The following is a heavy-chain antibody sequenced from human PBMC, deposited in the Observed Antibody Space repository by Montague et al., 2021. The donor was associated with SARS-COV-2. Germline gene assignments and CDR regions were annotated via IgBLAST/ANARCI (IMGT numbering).Heavy chain of an antibody. CDR1: GFTFSSYE. Sequence: SLRLSCAASGFTFSSYEMNWVRQAPGKGLEWVSYISSIGSTIYYAGSVKGRFTISRDNAKNSLYLQMNSLRAEDTAVYYCASLNYYDSSGYYSGGTPDEYFQHWGQGTLITVSS. CDR2: ISSIGSTI. J-gene: IGHJ1*01. CDR3: ASLNYYDSSGYYSGGTPDEYFQH. D-gene: IGHD3-22*01. V-gene: IGHV3-48*03.